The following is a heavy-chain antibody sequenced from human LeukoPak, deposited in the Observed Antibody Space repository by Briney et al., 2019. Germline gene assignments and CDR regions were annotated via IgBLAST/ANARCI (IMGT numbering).Heavy chain of an antibody. CDR2: ITLHSGDT. Sequence: ASVKVSCKASGHTLSVHYIHWVRQGPGQGLGWLGSITLHSGDTHYAQKYQGRLSMSSDTPISTDYMGFSRLQFDETAIYYCAREGQLGLDNWGQGTLVTVSS. D-gene: IGHD1-1*01. CDR3: AREGQLGLDN. CDR1: GHTLSVHY. V-gene: IGHV1-2*02. J-gene: IGHJ1*01.